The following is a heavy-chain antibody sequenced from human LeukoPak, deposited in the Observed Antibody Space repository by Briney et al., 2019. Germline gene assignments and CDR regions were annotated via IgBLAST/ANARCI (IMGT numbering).Heavy chain of an antibody. Sequence: GGSLRLSCAASGFTFSSYSMNWVRQAPGKGLEWVSSISSSSSYIYYADSVKGRFTTPRDNAKNSLYLQMNSLRAEDTAVYYCARDLRASGSLDYWGPGILVTVSS. CDR3: ARDLRASGSLDY. V-gene: IGHV3-21*01. J-gene: IGHJ4*02. CDR1: GFTFSSYS. D-gene: IGHD3-10*01. CDR2: ISSSSSYI.